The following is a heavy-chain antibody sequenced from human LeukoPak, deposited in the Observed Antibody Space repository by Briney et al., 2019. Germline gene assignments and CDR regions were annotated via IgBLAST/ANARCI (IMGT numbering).Heavy chain of an antibody. V-gene: IGHV3-23*01. CDR3: AKDGTWCSSTSCYAGD. Sequence: GGSLRLSCAASGFTFSSYAMSWVRQAPGKGLEWVSTISGSGGNTYYADSVKGRFTISRDNSKNTPCLQMNSPRAEDTAVFYCAKDGTWCSSTSCYAGDWAQGTLVAVSS. D-gene: IGHD2-2*01. CDR1: GFTFSSYA. CDR2: ISGSGGNT. J-gene: IGHJ4*02.